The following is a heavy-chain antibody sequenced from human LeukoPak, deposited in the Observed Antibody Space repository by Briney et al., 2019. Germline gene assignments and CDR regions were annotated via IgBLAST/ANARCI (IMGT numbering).Heavy chain of an antibody. V-gene: IGHV1-18*04. CDR2: ISPYTGDT. J-gene: IGHJ4*02. D-gene: IGHD3-16*02. CDR3: ARDQYDSVWGSYRPYFDF. CDR1: GYTFSSYG. Sequence: ASVKVSCKASGYTFSSYGISWVRQAPGQGLEWMGSISPYTGDTKYAERLQDRVIMTTDTSTRTAYMELRSLSSDDTAVFYCARDQYDSVWGSYRPYFDFWGQGTLVTVSS.